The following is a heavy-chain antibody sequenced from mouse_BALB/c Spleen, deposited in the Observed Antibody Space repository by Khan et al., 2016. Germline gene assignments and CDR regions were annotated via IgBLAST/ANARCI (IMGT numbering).Heavy chain of an antibody. Sequence: QVQLQQSGAELVRPGSSVKISCKASGYVFSSYWMNWVKQRPGQGLEWIGQIYPGDGDTYYNGKFKVKVTLTADKSSSTAYMQLSSLTSEDSAVYVCARGTPLADWGQGTLVTVSA. CDR2: IYPGDGDT. D-gene: IGHD2-14*01. CDR3: ARGTPLAD. J-gene: IGHJ3*01. V-gene: IGHV1-80*01. CDR1: GYVFSSYW.